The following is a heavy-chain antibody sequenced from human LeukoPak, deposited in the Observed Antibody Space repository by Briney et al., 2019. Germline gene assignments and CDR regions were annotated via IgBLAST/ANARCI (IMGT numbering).Heavy chain of an antibody. V-gene: IGHV4-34*01. CDR3: ARGSRYDYVWGSYHSRDYFDY. CDR2: MNHSGST. D-gene: IGHD3-16*01. Sequence: SETLSLTCAVYGGSFSGYYWSLIRQPPGKGLEWIGEMNHSGSTNYNPSLKSRVTISVDTSKNQFSLKLSSVTAADTAVYYCARGSRYDYVWGSYHSRDYFDYWGQGTLVTVSS. CDR1: GGSFSGYY. J-gene: IGHJ4*02.